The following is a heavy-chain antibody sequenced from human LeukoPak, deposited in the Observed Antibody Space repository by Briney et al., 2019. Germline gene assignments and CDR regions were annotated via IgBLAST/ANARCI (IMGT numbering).Heavy chain of an antibody. Sequence: GGSLRLSCAASGFTFSSYWMSWVRQTPGKGLEWLANIKQEGTEAYYVDSVKGRFTISRDNAKSSVYLQMNSLRAEDTAVYYCARGPRGYDSSGGPWGQGTLVTVSS. D-gene: IGHD3-22*01. CDR2: IKQEGTEA. CDR3: ARGPRGYDSSGGP. J-gene: IGHJ5*02. CDR1: GFTFSSYW. V-gene: IGHV3-7*01.